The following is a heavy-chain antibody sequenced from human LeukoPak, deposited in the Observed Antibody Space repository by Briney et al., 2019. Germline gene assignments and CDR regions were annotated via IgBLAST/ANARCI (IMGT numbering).Heavy chain of an antibody. CDR1: GFTFSSYS. CDR3: AREANGGSLAY. J-gene: IGHJ4*02. CDR2: ISSSSSIM. Sequence: PGGSLRLSCAASGFTFSSYSMNWVRQAPGKGLEWVSYISSSSSIMYYADSVKGRFTISRDNAKNSLYLQMNSLRAEDTAVYYCAREANGGSLAYWGQGTLVTVSS. D-gene: IGHD1-26*01. V-gene: IGHV3-48*01.